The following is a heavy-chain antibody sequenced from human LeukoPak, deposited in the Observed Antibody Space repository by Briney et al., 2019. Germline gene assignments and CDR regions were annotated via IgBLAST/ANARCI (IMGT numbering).Heavy chain of an antibody. V-gene: IGHV4-30-2*01. CDR3: ARSEPDTDVWGRLSDAFDI. CDR1: GGSISSGGYS. J-gene: IGHJ3*02. D-gene: IGHD3-16*01. Sequence: PSETLSLTCAVSGGSISSGGYSWSWIRQPPGKGLEWIGYIYHSGSTYYNPSLKSRVTISVDRSKNQFSLKLSSVTAADTAVYYCARSEPDTDVWGRLSDAFDIWGQGTMVTVSS. CDR2: IYHSGST.